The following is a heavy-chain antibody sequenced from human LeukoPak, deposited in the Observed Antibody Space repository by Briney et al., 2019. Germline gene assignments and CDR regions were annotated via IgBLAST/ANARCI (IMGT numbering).Heavy chain of an antibody. CDR2: IIPIFGTA. Sequence: SVKVSCKASGGTFSSYAISWVRQAPGQGLEWMGRIIPIFGTANYAQKFQGRVTITTDESTSTAYMELSSLRSEDTAVYYCASSGWSSSQYYFDYWGQGTLVTVSS. CDR1: GGTFSSYA. V-gene: IGHV1-69*05. D-gene: IGHD6-19*01. CDR3: ASSGWSSSQYYFDY. J-gene: IGHJ4*02.